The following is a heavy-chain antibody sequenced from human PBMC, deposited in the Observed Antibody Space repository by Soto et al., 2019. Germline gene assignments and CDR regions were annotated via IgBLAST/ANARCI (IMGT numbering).Heavy chain of an antibody. D-gene: IGHD2-2*02. J-gene: IGHJ5*02. Sequence: ASVKVSCKASGYTFTSYGISWVRQAPGQGLEWMGWISAYNGNTNYAQKLQGRVTMTTDTSTSTAYMELRSLRSDDTAVYYCARDRYCSSTSCYTTMIHWFDPWGQGTLVTV. V-gene: IGHV1-18*04. CDR3: ARDRYCSSTSCYTTMIHWFDP. CDR1: GYTFTSYG. CDR2: ISAYNGNT.